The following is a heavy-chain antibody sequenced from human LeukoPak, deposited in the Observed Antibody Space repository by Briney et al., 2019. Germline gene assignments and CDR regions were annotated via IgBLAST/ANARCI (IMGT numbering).Heavy chain of an antibody. CDR2: INHSGST. CDR1: GGSFSGYY. J-gene: IGHJ5*02. CDR3: ARGRFLEWFSPDNWFDP. D-gene: IGHD3-3*01. V-gene: IGHV4-34*01. Sequence: SETLSLTCAVYGGSFSGYYWSWIRQPPGKGLEWIGEINHSGSTNYSPSLKSRVTISVDTSKNQFSLKLSSVTAADTAVYYCARGRFLEWFSPDNWFDPWGQGTLVTVSS.